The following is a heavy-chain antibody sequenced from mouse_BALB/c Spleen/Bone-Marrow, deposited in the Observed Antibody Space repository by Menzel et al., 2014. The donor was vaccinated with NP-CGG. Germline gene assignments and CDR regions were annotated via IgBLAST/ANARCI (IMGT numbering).Heavy chain of an antibody. Sequence: EVMLVESGGGLVQPGGSLKLSCAASEFTFSSYTMSWVRQTPEKRLEWVAYISNGGGSTYYPDTVKGRFTISRDNAKNTLYLQMSSLKSEDTAMYYCARRAGAYWGQGTLVTVSA. D-gene: IGHD3-3*01. V-gene: IGHV5-12-2*01. CDR3: ARRAGAY. CDR2: ISNGGGST. J-gene: IGHJ3*01. CDR1: EFTFSSYT.